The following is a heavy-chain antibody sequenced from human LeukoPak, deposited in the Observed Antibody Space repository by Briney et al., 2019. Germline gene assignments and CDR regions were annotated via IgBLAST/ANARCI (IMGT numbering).Heavy chain of an antibody. D-gene: IGHD1-26*01. Sequence: GGSLRLSFEAAGFTFSSYRMNSVRQAPGKGLEWVSYISDSGDSIYYTDSVKGRFTISRDNAKISLYLQMNSLRAEDTAVYYCVRDLWELPDWGQGILVTVSS. CDR2: ISDSGDSI. CDR1: GFTFSSYR. J-gene: IGHJ4*02. V-gene: IGHV3-48*01. CDR3: VRDLWELPD.